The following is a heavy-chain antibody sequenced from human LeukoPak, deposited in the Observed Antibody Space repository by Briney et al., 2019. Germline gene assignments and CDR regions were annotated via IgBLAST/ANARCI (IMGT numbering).Heavy chain of an antibody. J-gene: IGHJ4*02. Sequence: SVKVSCKASGYTFTSYDINWVRQAPGQGLEWMGGIIPIFGTADYAQKFQGRVTITADESTSTAYMELSSLRSEDTAVYFCARDLRAYYYDSSGYWGFEYWGQGTLVTVSS. CDR1: GYTFTSYD. V-gene: IGHV1-69*13. CDR2: IIPIFGTA. CDR3: ARDLRAYYYDSSGYWGFEY. D-gene: IGHD3-22*01.